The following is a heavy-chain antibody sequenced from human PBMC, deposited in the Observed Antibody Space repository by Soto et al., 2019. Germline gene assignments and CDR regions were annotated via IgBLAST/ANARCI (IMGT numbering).Heavy chain of an antibody. CDR2: ISSSSSTI. V-gene: IGHV3-48*02. CDR3: ARDPSGYYGMDV. CDR1: GFTFSSYS. D-gene: IGHD2-15*01. Sequence: EVQLVESGGGLVQPGGALRLSCAASGFTFSSYSMNWVRQAPGKGLEWVSYISSSSSTIYYADSVKGRFTIARDNAKNSLYLQMNSLRDEDTAVYYCARDPSGYYGMDVWGQGTTVTVSS. J-gene: IGHJ6*02.